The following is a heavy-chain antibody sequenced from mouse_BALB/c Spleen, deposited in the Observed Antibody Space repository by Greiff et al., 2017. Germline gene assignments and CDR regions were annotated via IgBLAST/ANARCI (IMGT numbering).Heavy chain of an antibody. CDR3: AKGGLGLLRGFAY. D-gene: IGHD2-3*01. Sequence: QVQLQQPGAELVKPGASVKLSCKASGYTFTSYYMYWVKQRPGQGLEWIGGINPSNGGTNFNEKFKSKATLTVDKSSSTAYMQLSSLTSEDSAVYYCAKGGLGLLRGFAYWGQGTLVTVSA. V-gene: IGHV1S81*02. CDR1: GYTFTSYY. CDR2: INPSNGGT. J-gene: IGHJ3*01.